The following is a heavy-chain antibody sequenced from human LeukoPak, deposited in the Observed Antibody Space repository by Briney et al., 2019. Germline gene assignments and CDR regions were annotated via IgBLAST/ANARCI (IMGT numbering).Heavy chain of an antibody. J-gene: IGHJ4*02. CDR1: GFPFSSYS. D-gene: IGHD6-13*01. V-gene: IGHV3-7*03. CDR3: ARSIPYGTTWYGRSDY. Sequence: GGSLRLSCAASGFPFSSYSMTWVRQAPGKGLEWVANIKPDGTTKFYVDSVKGRFTISRDNALNSRYLQMNSLRAEDTAIYYCARSIPYGTTWYGRSDYWGQGTLVTGSS. CDR2: IKPDGTTK.